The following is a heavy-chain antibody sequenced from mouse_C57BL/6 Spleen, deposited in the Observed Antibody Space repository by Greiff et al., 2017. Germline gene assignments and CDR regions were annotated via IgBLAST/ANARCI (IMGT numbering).Heavy chain of an antibody. CDR2: ITPSSGYT. V-gene: IGHV1-4*01. J-gene: IGHJ4*01. Sequence: QVQLQQSGAELARPGASVKMSCKASGYTFTSYTMHWVKQRPGQGLEWIGYITPSSGYTKYNQKFKDKATLTADKSSSTAYMQLSSLTSEDSAVYYCARSRTTVVADAMDYWGQGTSVTVSS. CDR1: GYTFTSYT. D-gene: IGHD1-1*01. CDR3: ARSRTTVVADAMDY.